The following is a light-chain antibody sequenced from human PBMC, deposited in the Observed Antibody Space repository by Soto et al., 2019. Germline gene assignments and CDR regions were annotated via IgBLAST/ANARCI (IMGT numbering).Light chain of an antibody. CDR2: EVI. CDR3: CSYAGSSTFV. J-gene: IGLJ1*01. Sequence: QSVLSQPPSASGSPGQSVTISCTGSSSDVGGYNFVSWYQHLPGKAPKLMIYEVIQRPSGVPDRFSGSKSGNTASLTISGLQAEDEADYYCCSYAGSSTFVFGTGTKLTVL. V-gene: IGLV2-8*01. CDR1: SSDVGGYNF.